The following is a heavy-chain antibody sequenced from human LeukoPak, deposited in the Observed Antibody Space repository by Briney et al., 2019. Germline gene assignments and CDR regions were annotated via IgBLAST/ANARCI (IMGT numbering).Heavy chain of an antibody. V-gene: IGHV1-69*05. CDR1: GGTFSSYA. J-gene: IGHJ1*01. CDR2: IIPIFSTA. D-gene: IGHD3-22*01. CDR3: ARGLYYYDSSGYPTTAEYFQH. Sequence: WSSVKVSCKASGGTFSSYAISWVRQAPGQGLEWMGGIIPIFSTANYAQKFQGRVTITTDESTSTAYMELSSLRSEDTAVYYCARGLYYYDSSGYPTTAEYFQHWGQGTLVTVSS.